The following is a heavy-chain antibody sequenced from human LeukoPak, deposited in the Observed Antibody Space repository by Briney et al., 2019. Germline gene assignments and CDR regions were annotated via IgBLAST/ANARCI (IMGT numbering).Heavy chain of an antibody. Sequence: TGGSLRLSCAASGFTFDDYGMSWVRQAPGKGLEWVSGISGSAGSTYYADSVKGRFTISRDNSKNTLYLQLNSLRAEDTAVYYCAKGIDYYGSGTLPYWGQGTLVTVSS. J-gene: IGHJ4*02. CDR2: ISGSAGST. CDR3: AKGIDYYGSGTLPY. D-gene: IGHD3-10*01. CDR1: GFTFDDYG. V-gene: IGHV3-23*01.